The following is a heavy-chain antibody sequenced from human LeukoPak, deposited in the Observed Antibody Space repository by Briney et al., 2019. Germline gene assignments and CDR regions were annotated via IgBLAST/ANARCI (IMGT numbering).Heavy chain of an antibody. Sequence: GGSLRLSCAASAFSFSNYNMNWVRQAPGKGLEWVSSITSSGSYIYYADSVKGRFTISRDNAKNSLYLQLNSLRAEDTAVYYCARDHSSGWYDAYFDYWGQGTLVTVSS. D-gene: IGHD6-19*01. CDR3: ARDHSSGWYDAYFDY. V-gene: IGHV3-21*01. CDR2: ITSSGSYI. CDR1: AFSFSNYN. J-gene: IGHJ4*02.